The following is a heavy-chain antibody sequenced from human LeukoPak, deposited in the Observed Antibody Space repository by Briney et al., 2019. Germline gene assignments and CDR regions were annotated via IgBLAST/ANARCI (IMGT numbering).Heavy chain of an antibody. CDR3: ARLVSSPPGSRNVAYMDV. Sequence: GESLKISCKGSGYSFTSYWIAWVRQMPGKGLEWMGIIYPGDSDTRNSPSFQGQVTISADKSISTAYLHWSSLKAADSAMYSCARLVSSPPGSRNVAYMDVWGKGTTVTVSS. CDR1: GYSFTSYW. D-gene: IGHD3-10*01. V-gene: IGHV5-51*01. CDR2: IYPGDSDT. J-gene: IGHJ6*03.